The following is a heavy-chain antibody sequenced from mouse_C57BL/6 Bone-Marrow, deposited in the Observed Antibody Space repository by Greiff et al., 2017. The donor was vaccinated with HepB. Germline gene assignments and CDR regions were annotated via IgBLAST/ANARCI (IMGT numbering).Heavy chain of an antibody. CDR2: IHPSDSDT. Sequence: VQLQQPGAELVKPGASVKVSCKASGYTFTSYWMHWVKQRPGQGLEWIGRIHPSDSDTNYNQKFKGKATLTVDKSSSTADMQLSSLTSEDSAVYYCTTRRGGSAGYVGYFDYWGQGTTLTVSS. CDR1: GYTFTSYW. D-gene: IGHD3-2*02. J-gene: IGHJ2*01. CDR3: TTRRGGSAGYVGYFDY. V-gene: IGHV1-74*01.